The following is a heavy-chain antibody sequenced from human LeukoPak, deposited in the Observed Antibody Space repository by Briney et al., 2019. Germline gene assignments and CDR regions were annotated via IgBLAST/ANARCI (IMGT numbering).Heavy chain of an antibody. CDR1: GFTFSSYA. Sequence: GGSLRLSCAASGFTFSSYAMSWVRQAPGKGLEWVSAISGSGGSTYYADSVKGRFTISRDNSKNTLYLQMNSLRAEDTAVYYCAKASMIVVVRGYFDYWGQGTLVTVSS. CDR3: AKASMIVVVRGYFDY. V-gene: IGHV3-23*01. CDR2: ISGSGGST. J-gene: IGHJ4*02. D-gene: IGHD3-22*01.